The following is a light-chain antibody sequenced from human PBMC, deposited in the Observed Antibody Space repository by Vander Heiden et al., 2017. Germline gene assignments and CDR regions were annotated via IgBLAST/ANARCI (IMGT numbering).Light chain of an antibody. J-gene: IGLJ2*01. Sequence: QSALTQPPSASGTPGQRVTISCSGSSSNIGRNTVNWYQQLPGKAPKVLMYGINQRPSGVPDRFSGSKSGTTAFLAISGLQSEDEAVCYCAAWDDSLVLFGGGTNLTVL. CDR2: GIN. CDR3: AAWDDSLVL. CDR1: SSNIGRNT. V-gene: IGLV1-44*01.